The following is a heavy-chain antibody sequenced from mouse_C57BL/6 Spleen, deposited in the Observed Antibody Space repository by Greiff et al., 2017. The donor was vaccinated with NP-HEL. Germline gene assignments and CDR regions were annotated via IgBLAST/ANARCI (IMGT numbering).Heavy chain of an antibody. D-gene: IGHD1-1*01. CDR2: IYPGDGDT. CDR1: GYAFSSSW. Sequence: VQLQQSGPELVKPGASVKISCKASGYAFSSSWMNWVKQRPGKGLEWIGRIYPGDGDTNYKGTFKGKATLTADKSSSPAYMQLSSVTSDDSAVYVCARMGIIYYGSSDWDFDVWGTGTTVTV. CDR3: ARMGIIYYGSSDWDFDV. J-gene: IGHJ1*03. V-gene: IGHV1-82*01.